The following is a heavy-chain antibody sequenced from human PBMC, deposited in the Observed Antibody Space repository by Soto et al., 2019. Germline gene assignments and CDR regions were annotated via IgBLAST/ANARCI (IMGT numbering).Heavy chain of an antibody. CDR1: GFTFSSYW. Sequence: GVSLRLSCAASGFTFSSYWMSWVRQAPGKGQEWVANIKQDGSEKYYVDSVKGRFTITRDNAKNSLYLQKNSLRAEDTDVFYCARDYSGSGSYHWFDPCGQLTLVTVSS. J-gene: IGHJ5*02. V-gene: IGHV3-7*01. CDR3: ARDYSGSGSYHWFDP. D-gene: IGHD3-10*01. CDR2: IKQDGSEK.